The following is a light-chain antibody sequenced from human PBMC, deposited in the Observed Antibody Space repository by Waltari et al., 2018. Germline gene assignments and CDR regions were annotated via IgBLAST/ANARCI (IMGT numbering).Light chain of an antibody. CDR3: SSYTSSYPYV. Sequence: QSALTQPASVSGSPGQSITISCTGTSSDVGGYNYVSWYQQHPGKAPKFMIYDVSNRPSGVSYRFPGPKSGHPASLNIFWLQAEDEADYYCSSYTSSYPYVFGTGTKVTVL. V-gene: IGLV2-14*03. CDR1: SSDVGGYNY. CDR2: DVS. J-gene: IGLJ1*01.